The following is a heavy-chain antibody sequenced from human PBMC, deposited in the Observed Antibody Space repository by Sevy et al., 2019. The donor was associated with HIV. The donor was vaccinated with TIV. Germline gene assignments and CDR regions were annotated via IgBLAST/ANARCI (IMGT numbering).Heavy chain of an antibody. CDR2: IRYDGSTR. CDR3: AVRGYCSGGSCLFKYGMDV. CDR1: GFSFSAYG. V-gene: IGHV3-30*02. Sequence: GGSLRLSCAASGFSFSAYGMHWVRQAPGNGLEWVTFIRYDGSTRYYADSVKGRFTISRDNLRSTLYLEMNSLRAEDTAVYYCAVRGYCSGGSCLFKYGMDVRGQGTTVTVSS. D-gene: IGHD2-15*01. J-gene: IGHJ6*02.